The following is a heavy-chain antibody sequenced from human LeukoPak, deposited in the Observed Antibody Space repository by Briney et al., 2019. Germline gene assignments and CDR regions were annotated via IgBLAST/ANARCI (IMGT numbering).Heavy chain of an antibody. V-gene: IGHV3-23*01. J-gene: IGHJ4*02. Sequence: GALRLSCAASGFTFSSYAMSWVRQAPGKGLEWVSAISGSGGSTYYADSVKARFTISRDNSKNTLYLQMNSLRAEDTAAYYCAKDLLYYYDSSGSVVDYWGQGTLVTVSS. CDR1: GFTFSSYA. CDR2: ISGSGGST. D-gene: IGHD3-22*01. CDR3: AKDLLYYYDSSGSVVDY.